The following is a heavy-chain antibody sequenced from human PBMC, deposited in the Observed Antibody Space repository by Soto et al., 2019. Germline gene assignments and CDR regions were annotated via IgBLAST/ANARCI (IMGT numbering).Heavy chain of an antibody. CDR3: TKETSAYETDY. Sequence: QVQLVESGGGVVQPGRSLRLSCAASGFIFSGYAMHWVRQAPGKGLEWVAVISYDGNTKYYADSVKGRFTVSRDNSKNTLYVQMNNLLAENTAMYYCTKETSAYETDYWGQGTLVTVSS. V-gene: IGHV3-30-3*01. CDR1: GFIFSGYA. J-gene: IGHJ4*02. D-gene: IGHD5-12*01. CDR2: ISYDGNTK.